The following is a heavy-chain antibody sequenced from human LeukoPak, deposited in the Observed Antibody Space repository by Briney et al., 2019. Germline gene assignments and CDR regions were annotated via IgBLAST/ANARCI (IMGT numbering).Heavy chain of an antibody. V-gene: IGHV4-59*01. D-gene: IGHD6-19*01. CDR1: GDSISSYY. CDR3: ARYNSGWSYFDY. CDR2: IFYSGGT. J-gene: IGHJ4*02. Sequence: SETLSLTCTVSGDSISSYYWSWIRQPPGKGLDWIGYIFYSGGTNYNPSLKSRVTISVDTSKSQFSLKLSSVTAADTAIYYCARYNSGWSYFDYWGQGTLVTVSS.